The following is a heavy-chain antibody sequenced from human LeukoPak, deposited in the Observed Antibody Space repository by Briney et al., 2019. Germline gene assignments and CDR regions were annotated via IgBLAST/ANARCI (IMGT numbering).Heavy chain of an antibody. D-gene: IGHD2-21*02. CDR3: ARVVTAIPTLFDY. J-gene: IGHJ4*02. Sequence: PSQTLSLTCTVSGGSISSGDYYWSWIRQPPRKGLEWFGYIYYSGSTYYNPSLKSRVTISVDTSKNQFSLKLSSVTAADTAVYYCARVVTAIPTLFDYWGQGTLVTVSS. V-gene: IGHV4-30-4*01. CDR2: IYYSGST. CDR1: GGSISSGDYY.